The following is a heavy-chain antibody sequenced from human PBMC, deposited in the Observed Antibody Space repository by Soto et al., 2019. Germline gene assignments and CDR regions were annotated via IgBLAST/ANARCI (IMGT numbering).Heavy chain of an antibody. CDR1: GGSISSSSYY. V-gene: IGHV4-39*01. CDR3: ARLPKYSSHFDY. CDR2: IYYSGST. Sequence: SETLSLTCTVSGGSISSSSYYWGWIRQPPGKGLEWIGGIYYSGSTYYNPSLKSRVTISVDTSKNQFSLKLSSVTAADTAVYYCARLPKYSSHFDYWGQGTLVTVSS. J-gene: IGHJ4*02. D-gene: IGHD6-13*01.